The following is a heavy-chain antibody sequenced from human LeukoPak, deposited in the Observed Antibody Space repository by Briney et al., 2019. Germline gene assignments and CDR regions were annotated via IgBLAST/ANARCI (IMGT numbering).Heavy chain of an antibody. CDR2: FSGSGGST. CDR1: GFSFSSSA. V-gene: IGHV3-23*01. D-gene: IGHD3-10*01. CDR3: AKTTRESNYGSYIDY. Sequence: PGGSLRLSCEASGFSFSSSAMNWVRQAPGKGLEWVSGFSGSGGSTYYADSVKGRFTISRDNSKNTLYLQMNSLRAEDTAVYYCAKTTRESNYGSYIDYWGQGTLVTVSS. J-gene: IGHJ4*02.